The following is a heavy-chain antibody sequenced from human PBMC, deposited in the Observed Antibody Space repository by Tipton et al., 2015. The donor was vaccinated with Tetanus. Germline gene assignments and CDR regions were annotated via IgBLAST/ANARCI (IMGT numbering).Heavy chain of an antibody. CDR1: GFSFSQYG. Sequence: SLRLSCAASGFSFSQYGMHWVRQPPGKGLEWVAVTIDDAGEKYYAESVKGRFSVSRDNSRSTLYLQMNSLRAEDTAVYYCARGSSPISGVIIIPNYFDSWGRGTPVTVSS. D-gene: IGHD3-3*01. CDR3: ARGSSPISGVIIIPNYFDS. J-gene: IGHJ4*02. V-gene: IGHV3-30*03. CDR2: TIDDAGEK.